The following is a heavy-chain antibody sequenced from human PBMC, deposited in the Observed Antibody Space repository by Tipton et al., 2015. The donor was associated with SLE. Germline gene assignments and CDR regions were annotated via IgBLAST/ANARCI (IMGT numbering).Heavy chain of an antibody. CDR2: INHSGST. CDR1: GGSFSGYY. J-gene: IGHJ6*02. CDR3: ARDADYYYYYGMDV. V-gene: IGHV4-34*01. Sequence: TLSLTCAVYGGSFSGYYWSWIRQPPGKGLEWIGEINHSGSTNYNPSLKSRVTMSVDTSKKQFSLKLSSVTAADTAVYYCARDADYYYYYGMDVWGQGTTVTVSS.